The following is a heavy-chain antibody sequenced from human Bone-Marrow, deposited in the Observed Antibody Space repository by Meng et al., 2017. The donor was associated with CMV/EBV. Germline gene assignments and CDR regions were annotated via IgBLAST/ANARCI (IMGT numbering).Heavy chain of an antibody. Sequence: GPLRLSCTVSGGSISSSSYYWGWIRQPPGKGLEWIGYIYYSGSTNYNPSLTSRVTISVDPSKNQFSLKLSSLTAADTAVYYCARARRNYYYGMDVWGQGNTVNVDS. CDR2: IYYSGST. V-gene: IGHV4-61*05. CDR1: GGSISSSSYY. CDR3: ARARRNYYYGMDV. D-gene: IGHD1-1*01. J-gene: IGHJ6*01.